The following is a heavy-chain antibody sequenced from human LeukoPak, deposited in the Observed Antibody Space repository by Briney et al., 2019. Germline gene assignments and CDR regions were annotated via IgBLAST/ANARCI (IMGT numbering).Heavy chain of an antibody. Sequence: LSGGSLRLSCAASGFTFSSYGMHWVRQAPGKGLEWVAVISYDGSNKYYADSVKGRFTISRDNSKNTLYLQMNSLRAEDTAVYYCAKEVWFGELHYYYGMDVWGQGTTVTVSS. J-gene: IGHJ6*02. V-gene: IGHV3-30*06. D-gene: IGHD3-10*01. CDR3: AKEVWFGELHYYYGMDV. CDR1: GFTFSSYG. CDR2: ISYDGSNK.